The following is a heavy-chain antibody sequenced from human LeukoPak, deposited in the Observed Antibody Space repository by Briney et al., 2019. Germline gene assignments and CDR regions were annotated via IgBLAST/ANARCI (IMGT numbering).Heavy chain of an antibody. V-gene: IGHV3-48*03. CDR2: SSSSGSTI. Sequence: PGGSLRLSCAASGFTFSSYEMNWVRQAPGKGLEWVSHSSSSGSTIYYAGSVKGRFTISRENAKNSLFLQMNSLRADDTAIYYCARVAADGSYFDYWGQGTLVTVSS. J-gene: IGHJ4*02. CDR1: GFTFSSYE. D-gene: IGHD6-13*01. CDR3: ARVAADGSYFDY.